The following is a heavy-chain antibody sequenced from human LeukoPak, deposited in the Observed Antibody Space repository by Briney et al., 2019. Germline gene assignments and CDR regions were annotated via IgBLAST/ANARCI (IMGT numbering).Heavy chain of an antibody. CDR3: ARALVVPAAIGSFDY. J-gene: IGHJ4*02. CDR1: GGSFSGYY. V-gene: IGHV4-34*01. CDR2: INHSGST. Sequence: PSVTLSLTCAVYGGSFSGYYWSWIRQPPGKGLEWIGEINHSGSTNYNPSLKSRVTISVDTSKNQFSLKLSSVTAADTAVYYCARALVVPAAIGSFDYWGQGTLVTVSS. D-gene: IGHD2-2*02.